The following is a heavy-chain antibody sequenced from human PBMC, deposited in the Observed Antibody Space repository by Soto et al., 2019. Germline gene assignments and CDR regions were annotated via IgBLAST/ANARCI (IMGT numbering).Heavy chain of an antibody. Sequence: GGSLRLSCAASGFTFSSYWMHWVRQAPGKGLVWVSRINSDGSSTSYADSVKGRFTISRDNAKNTLYLQMNSLRAEDTAVYYCARGPRYYDFWSGYYRSFSGNWFDPWGQGTLVTVSS. V-gene: IGHV3-74*01. CDR2: INSDGSST. D-gene: IGHD3-3*01. CDR1: GFTFSSYW. CDR3: ARGPRYYDFWSGYYRSFSGNWFDP. J-gene: IGHJ5*02.